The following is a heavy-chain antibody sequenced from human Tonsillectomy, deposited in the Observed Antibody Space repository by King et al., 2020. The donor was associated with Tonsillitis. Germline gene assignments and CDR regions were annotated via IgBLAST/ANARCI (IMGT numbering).Heavy chain of an antibody. Sequence: VQLQESGPGLVKPSETLSLTCTVSGGSVSSGSYYWSWIRQPPGKGLEWIGYIYYSGSTNYNPSLKSRVTISVDTSKNQFSLMLSSVTAADTAVYYCARDLLGRGTMVRVENWYFDLWGRGTLVTVSS. J-gene: IGHJ2*01. CDR3: ARDLLGRGTMVRVENWYFDL. D-gene: IGHD3-10*01. CDR2: IYYSGST. CDR1: GGSVSSGSYY. V-gene: IGHV4-61*01.